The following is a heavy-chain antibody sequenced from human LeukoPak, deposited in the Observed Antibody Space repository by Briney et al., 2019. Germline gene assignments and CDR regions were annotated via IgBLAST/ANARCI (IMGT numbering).Heavy chain of an antibody. J-gene: IGHJ6*02. Sequence: GGSLRLSCAASGFTFSSYGMHWVRQAPGKGLEWVAVISYDGSNKYYADSVKGRFTISRDNSKNTLYLQMNSLRAEDTAVYYCARGGYSYGQPSDYYYGMDVWGQGTTVTVSS. CDR2: ISYDGSNK. D-gene: IGHD5-18*01. CDR3: ARGGYSYGQPSDYYYGMDV. CDR1: GFTFSSYG. V-gene: IGHV3-30*03.